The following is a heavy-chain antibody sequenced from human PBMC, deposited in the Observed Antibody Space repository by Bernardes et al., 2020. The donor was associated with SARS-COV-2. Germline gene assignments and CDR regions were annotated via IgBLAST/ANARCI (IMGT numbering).Heavy chain of an antibody. V-gene: IGHV3-48*01. CDR1: GFTFSRYT. D-gene: IGHD1-7*01. CDR2: ISGSSSTI. J-gene: IGHJ5*02. Sequence: GGSLRLSCSASGFTFSRYTMNWVRQAPGMGLEWVSYISGSSSTIYYADSVKGRFTISRDNGKNSVYLQMNSLRAEDTAVYYCAGEDPTGTTSHWFDPWGQGTLVTVSS. CDR3: AGEDPTGTTSHWFDP.